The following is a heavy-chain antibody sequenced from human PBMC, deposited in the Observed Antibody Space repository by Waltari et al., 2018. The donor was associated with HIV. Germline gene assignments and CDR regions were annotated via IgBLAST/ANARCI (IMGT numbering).Heavy chain of an antibody. Sequence: QVQLLESGGGVVQPGRSMRLSCATYAFTISSYGMHWVRQCTGKGLEWVTVIWYDGSKKYYADSVKGRFTISRDNSKNTLYLQMNSLRIEDTAVYYCASKYSSSCGAPFDYWGQVTLVTVSS. D-gene: IGHD6-13*01. CDR1: AFTISSYG. CDR2: IWYDGSKK. V-gene: IGHV3-33*01. CDR3: ASKYSSSCGAPFDY. J-gene: IGHJ4*02.